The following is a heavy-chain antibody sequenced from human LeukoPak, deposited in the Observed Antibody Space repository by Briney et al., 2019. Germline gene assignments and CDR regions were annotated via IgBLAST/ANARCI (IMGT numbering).Heavy chain of an antibody. CDR2: IRSKTNSYAT. CDR3: ATSSSGY. Sequence: GGSLRLSCEASGFXFSGSVMYWVRQASGKGLEWVGRIRSKTNSYATAYAVSVNGRFTISRDDSRNTAYLQMNSQKTEDTAEYYCATSSSGYWGQGTLVTVSS. D-gene: IGHD6-13*01. J-gene: IGHJ4*02. V-gene: IGHV3-73*01. CDR1: GFXFSGSV.